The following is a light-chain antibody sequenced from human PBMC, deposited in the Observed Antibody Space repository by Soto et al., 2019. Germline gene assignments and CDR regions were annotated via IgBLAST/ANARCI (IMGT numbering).Light chain of an antibody. CDR2: KAS. CDR1: QSISNW. J-gene: IGKJ1*01. CDR3: QQYNSYRA. Sequence: IQMTHSPSTLSASVGDRVTITCRASQSISNWLAWHQQKPGKAPKLLIYKASSLESGVPSRFSGSGSGTEFTLTISSLQPDDFATYYCQQYNSYRAFGQGTKVDI. V-gene: IGKV1-5*03.